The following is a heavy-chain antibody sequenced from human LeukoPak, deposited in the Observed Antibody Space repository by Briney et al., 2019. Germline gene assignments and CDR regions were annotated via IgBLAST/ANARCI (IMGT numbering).Heavy chain of an antibody. V-gene: IGHV1-18*01. Sequence: GASVKVSCKASGYTFVSHGISWVRQAPGQGLGWMGWISAYNGYTNYAQKLQGRVTMTTDTSTSTAYMELSSLRSDDTAVYYCAKDSTYYDVLTGNYYYYYGMDVWGQGTTVTVSS. D-gene: IGHD3-9*01. CDR2: ISAYNGYT. CDR3: AKDSTYYDVLTGNYYYYYGMDV. J-gene: IGHJ6*02. CDR1: GYTFVSHG.